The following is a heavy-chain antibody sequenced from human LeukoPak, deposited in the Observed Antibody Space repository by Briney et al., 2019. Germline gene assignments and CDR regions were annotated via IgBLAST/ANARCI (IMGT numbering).Heavy chain of an antibody. Sequence: ASVKVSCKASGYTFTGYYIHWVRQAPGQGLEWMGFINPNSGGANYAQQFQGRVTMTRDTSISTAYMELSSLTSDDTAVYYCARDVKMATASGGYWGQGTLVTVSS. D-gene: IGHD5-24*01. V-gene: IGHV1-2*02. CDR1: GYTFTGYY. CDR2: INPNSGGA. J-gene: IGHJ4*02. CDR3: ARDVKMATASGGY.